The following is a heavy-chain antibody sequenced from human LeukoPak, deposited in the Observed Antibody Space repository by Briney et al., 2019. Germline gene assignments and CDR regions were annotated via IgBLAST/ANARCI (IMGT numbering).Heavy chain of an antibody. CDR1: GFTIGDYA. Sequence: PGGSLRLSCTVSGFTIGDYAMSWVRQAPGTGLEWVGLIRRKAYGGATEYAASVKGRFTISRDDSKSIAYLQMNSLKTEDTAIYYCTREYYYGSGSPDYWGQGTLVTVSS. CDR2: IRRKAYGGAT. J-gene: IGHJ4*02. D-gene: IGHD3-10*01. CDR3: TREYYYGSGSPDY. V-gene: IGHV3-49*04.